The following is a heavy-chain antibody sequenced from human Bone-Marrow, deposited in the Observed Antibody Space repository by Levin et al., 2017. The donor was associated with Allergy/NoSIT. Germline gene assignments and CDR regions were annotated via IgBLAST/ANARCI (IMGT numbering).Heavy chain of an antibody. J-gene: IGHJ6*02. D-gene: IGHD3-9*01. V-gene: IGHV3-23*01. CDR3: AKRGLYYDILIGIKNYGLDV. Sequence: GGSLRLSCAASGFTFSSYAMSWVRQVPGKGLEWISSITGSDETTNYADSVKGRFTISRDNSKNTLYLQMNRLRVDDTAVYHCAKRGLYYDILIGIKNYGLDVWGPGTTVTV. CDR1: GFTFSSYA. CDR2: ITGSDETT.